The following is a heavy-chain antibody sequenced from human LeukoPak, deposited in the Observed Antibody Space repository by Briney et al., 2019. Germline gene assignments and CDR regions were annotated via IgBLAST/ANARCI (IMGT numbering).Heavy chain of an antibody. D-gene: IGHD2-15*01. CDR1: GGSINSGGYY. CDR2: ISHSGST. V-gene: IGHV4-31*03. J-gene: IGHJ3*02. CDR3: ARYRDSGGRLAFDI. Sequence: SQTLSLTCTVSGGSINSGGYYWSWIRQHPGKGLEWIGYISHSGSTSYNPSLKSRVTISVDTSNNEFSLRLTSVTAADTAVYYCARYRDSGGRLAFDIWGQGTMATVSS.